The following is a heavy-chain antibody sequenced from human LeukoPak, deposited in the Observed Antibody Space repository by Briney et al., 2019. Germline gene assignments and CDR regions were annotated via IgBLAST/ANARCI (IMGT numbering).Heavy chain of an antibody. CDR2: ISYDGSNK. D-gene: IGHD1/OR15-1a*01. CDR3: AKIASNNGAFDI. V-gene: IGHV3-30*18. CDR1: GFTFSSYG. J-gene: IGHJ3*02. Sequence: QPGRPLRLSCAASGFTFSSYGMHWVRQAPGKGLEWVAVISYDGSNKYYADSVKGRFTISRDNSKNTLYLQMNSLRAEDTAVYYCAKIASNNGAFDIWGQGTMVTVSS.